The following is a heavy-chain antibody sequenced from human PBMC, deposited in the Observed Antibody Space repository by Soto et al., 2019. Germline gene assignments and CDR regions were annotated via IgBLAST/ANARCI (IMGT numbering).Heavy chain of an antibody. J-gene: IGHJ4*02. CDR2: IKQDGSET. Sequence: EVQLVESGGGLVQPGWSLRLSCAASGFAFSSSWMSWVRQAPGKGLEWVATIKQDGSETYYVDSVKGRFTISRDNVKNSLYLQMSSLTTEDTAVYYCARDIGGIPTHWGQGTLVTVSS. CDR3: ARDIGGIPTH. D-gene: IGHD2-15*01. V-gene: IGHV3-7*01. CDR1: GFAFSSSW.